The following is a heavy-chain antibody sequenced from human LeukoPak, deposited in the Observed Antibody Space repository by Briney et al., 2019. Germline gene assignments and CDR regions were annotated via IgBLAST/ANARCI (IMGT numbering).Heavy chain of an antibody. J-gene: IGHJ5*02. D-gene: IGHD6-13*01. V-gene: IGHV4-4*07. CDR2: IYSGGST. CDR1: GGAISNYF. Sequence: SETLSLTCTVSGGAISNYFWSWIRQPAGKGLEWIGRIYSGGSTYYNPSLKSRVTMSVDTSKTQFSLKLSSVTAADTAVYYCARDRSSSWSNWFDPWGQGTLVTVSS. CDR3: ARDRSSSWSNWFDP.